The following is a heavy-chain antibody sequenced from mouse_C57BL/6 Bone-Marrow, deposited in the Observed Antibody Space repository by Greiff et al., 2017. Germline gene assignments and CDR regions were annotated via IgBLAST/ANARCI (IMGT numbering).Heavy chain of an antibody. CDR1: GYTFTSYW. D-gene: IGHD1-1*01. CDR2: IDPSDSYT. V-gene: IGHV1-59*01. CDR3: ARGFITTVVAPPWFAY. Sequence: QVQLQQPGAELVRPGTSVKLSCKASGYTFTSYWMHWVKQRPGQGLEWIGVIDPSDSYTNYNQKFKGKATFAVDTSSSTAYMQLSSLTSEDSAVYYCARGFITTVVAPPWFAYWGQGTLVTVSA. J-gene: IGHJ3*01.